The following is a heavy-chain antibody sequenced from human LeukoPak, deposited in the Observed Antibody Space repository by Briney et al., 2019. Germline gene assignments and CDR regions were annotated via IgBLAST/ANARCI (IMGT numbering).Heavy chain of an antibody. CDR3: AKARIVVVPPADALDV. CDR1: GFTFSSYE. CDR2: ITSSGSTT. D-gene: IGHD3-22*01. Sequence: PGGSLRLSCAASGFTFSSYEMKWVRQAPGKGLEWVSYITSSGSTTYYADSVKGRFTISRDNSKNTLHLQMNSLRAEDTAVYYCAKARIVVVPPADALDVWGQGTLVTVSS. J-gene: IGHJ3*01. V-gene: IGHV3-48*03.